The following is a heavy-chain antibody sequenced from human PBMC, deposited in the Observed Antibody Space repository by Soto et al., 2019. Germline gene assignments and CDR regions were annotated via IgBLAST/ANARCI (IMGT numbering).Heavy chain of an antibody. Sequence: GGSLRLSCAASGFTFSSYAMSWVRQAPGKGLEWVSGISGSGGSTYYADSVKGRFTISRDTSKNTMYLQMNSLRGEDTAVYYCAKDDTPMVTESYYYGMDVWGQGTTVTVSS. CDR3: AKDDTPMVTESYYYGMDV. J-gene: IGHJ6*02. CDR1: GFTFSSYA. D-gene: IGHD5-18*01. CDR2: ISGSGGST. V-gene: IGHV3-23*01.